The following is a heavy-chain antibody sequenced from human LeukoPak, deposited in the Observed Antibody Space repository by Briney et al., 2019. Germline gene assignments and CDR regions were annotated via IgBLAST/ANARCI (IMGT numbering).Heavy chain of an antibody. J-gene: IGHJ6*03. Sequence: ASVKVSCKASGYTFTSYDINWVRQATGQGLEWMGWMNPNSGNTGYAQKFQGRVTITRNTSISTAYMELSSLRSEDTAVYYCARPPAPYYYYYMDVWGKGTTVTVSS. CDR2: MNPNSGNT. CDR3: ARPPAPYYYYYMDV. V-gene: IGHV1-8*03. CDR1: GYTFTSYD.